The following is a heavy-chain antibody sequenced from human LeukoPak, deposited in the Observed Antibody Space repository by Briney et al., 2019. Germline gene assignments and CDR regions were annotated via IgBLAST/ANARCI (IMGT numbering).Heavy chain of an antibody. J-gene: IGHJ4*02. CDR1: GGSVTSYY. V-gene: IGHV4-59*08. D-gene: IGHD2-8*01. Sequence: ASETLSLTCTVSGGSVTSYYWSWIRQPPGKGLEWIGYIYYTGSTNYNPSLKSRVTISVDTSKNQFSLKLSSVTAADTAMYYCARHIGGVDYYWGQGALVTVSS. CDR3: ARHIGGVDYY. CDR2: IYYTGST.